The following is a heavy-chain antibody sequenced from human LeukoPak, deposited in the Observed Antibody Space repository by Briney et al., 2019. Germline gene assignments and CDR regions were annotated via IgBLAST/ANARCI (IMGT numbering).Heavy chain of an antibody. D-gene: IGHD3-22*01. J-gene: IGHJ4*02. CDR3: ARDPKDDTSGYYYFGY. Sequence: ASVKVSCKASGYTFTSYYMHWVRQAPGQGLEWMGVINPSGGSTSYAQKFQGRVTMTRDMSTSTVYMELSSLRSEDTAVYYCARDPKDDTSGYYYFGYWGQGTLVTVSS. CDR2: INPSGGST. CDR1: GYTFTSYY. V-gene: IGHV1-46*01.